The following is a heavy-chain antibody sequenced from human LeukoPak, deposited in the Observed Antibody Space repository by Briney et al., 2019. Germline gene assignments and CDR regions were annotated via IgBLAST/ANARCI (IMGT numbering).Heavy chain of an antibody. J-gene: IGHJ6*02. CDR3: ARFQGELERRQGYYYYFYGMDV. D-gene: IGHD1-1*01. CDR2: IHKSGST. V-gene: IGHV4-59*01. CDR1: GGSLSGNY. Sequence: SQTLSLTCTLSGGSLSGNYSSWIRQPPGGGLGWIGYIHKSGSTGTKTSPKRGVPISRNPSKNHFSLKLTSVTAADTAVYYWARFQGELERRQGYYYYFYGMDVWGQGTTVTVSS.